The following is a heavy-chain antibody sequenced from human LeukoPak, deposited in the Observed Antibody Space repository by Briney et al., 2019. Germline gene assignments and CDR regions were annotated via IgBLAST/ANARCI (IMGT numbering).Heavy chain of an antibody. CDR2: INPYSGNT. CDR3: ARDDYGGNSGLFGF. J-gene: IGHJ4*02. CDR1: GYTFNNYH. D-gene: IGHD4-23*01. V-gene: IGHV1-18*01. Sequence: ASVKVSCKASGYTFNNYHISWVRQAPGQGLEWMGWINPYSGNTNYAQKLQGRVIMTTNTSTRIAYMELRRLRSDDTAVYYSARDDYGGNSGLFGFWGQGTLVTVSS.